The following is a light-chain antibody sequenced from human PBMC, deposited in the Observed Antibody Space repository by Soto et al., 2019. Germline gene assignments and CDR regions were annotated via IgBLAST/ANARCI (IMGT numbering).Light chain of an antibody. Sequence: EIVLTQSPGTLSLSPGERATLSCRASQSVXXXXLAWYQQKPGQAPRLLIYGASSRATGIPDRFSGSGSGTDFTLTISRLEPEDFAVYYCQQYGSSSITFGQGTRLEIK. CDR3: QQYGSSSIT. CDR2: GAS. V-gene: IGKV3-20*01. J-gene: IGKJ5*01. CDR1: QSVXXXX.